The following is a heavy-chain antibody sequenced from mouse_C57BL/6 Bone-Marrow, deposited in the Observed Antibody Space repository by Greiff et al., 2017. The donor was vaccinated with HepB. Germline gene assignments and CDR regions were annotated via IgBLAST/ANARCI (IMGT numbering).Heavy chain of an antibody. CDR1: GFTFSDYG. D-gene: IGHD4-1*01. Sequence: EVKLMESGGGLVKPGGSLKLSCAASGFTFSDYGMHWVRQAPEKGLEWVAYISSGSSTIYYADTVKGRFTISRDNAKNTLFLQMTSLRSEDTSMYYCARLELAWFAYWGQETLVTVSA. CDR3: ARLELAWFAY. CDR2: ISSGSSTI. J-gene: IGHJ3*01. V-gene: IGHV5-17*01.